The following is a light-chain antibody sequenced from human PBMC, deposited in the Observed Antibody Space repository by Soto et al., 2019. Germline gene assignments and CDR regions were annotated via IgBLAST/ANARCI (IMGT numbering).Light chain of an antibody. J-gene: IGLJ2*01. CDR1: SSKIGAGYD. Sequence: QSVLTQPPSVSGSPGQRVTISGTGISSKIGAGYDVHWYQQVPGTSPKLLIFVNSNRPSGVPDRFSGSKSGTSASLAITGLQAEDEDDYYYQSYDNSLRVHVVFGGGTKLTGL. CDR2: VNS. V-gene: IGLV1-40*01. CDR3: QSYDNSLRVHVV.